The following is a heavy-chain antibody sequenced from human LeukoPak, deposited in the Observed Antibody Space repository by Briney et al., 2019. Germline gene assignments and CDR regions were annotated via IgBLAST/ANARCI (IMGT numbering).Heavy chain of an antibody. D-gene: IGHD3-22*01. V-gene: IGHV3-23*01. CDR3: AKRGVVIRVILVGFHKEAYYFDS. CDR2: ISGSGGSA. CDR1: GFTLSNYG. Sequence: GGSLRLSCAVSGFTLSNYGMSWVRQAPGKGLEWVAGISGSGGSANYADSVKGRFTISRDNPRNTLYLQMNSLRAEDTAVYFCAKRGVVIRVILVGFHKEAYYFDSWAREPWSPSPQ. J-gene: IGHJ4*02.